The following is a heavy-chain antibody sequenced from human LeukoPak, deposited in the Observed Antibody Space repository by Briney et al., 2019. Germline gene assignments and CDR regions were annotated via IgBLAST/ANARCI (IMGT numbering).Heavy chain of an antibody. CDR1: GGTFSSYA. Sequence: GASVKVSCKASGGTFSSYAISWVRQAPGQGLEWMGRIIPIFGIANYAQKSQGRVTITADKSTSTAYMELSSLRSEDTAVYYCARLLKKGHYGSADYWGQGTLVTVSS. CDR2: IIPIFGIA. J-gene: IGHJ4*02. CDR3: ARLLKKGHYGSADY. D-gene: IGHD3-10*01. V-gene: IGHV1-69*04.